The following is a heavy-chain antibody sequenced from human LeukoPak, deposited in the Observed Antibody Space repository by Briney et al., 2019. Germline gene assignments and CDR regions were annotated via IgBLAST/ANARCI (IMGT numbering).Heavy chain of an antibody. Sequence: ASVKVSCKASGYTFTGYYMHWVRQAPGQGLEWMGWINPSSGGTNYAQKFQDRVTMTRDTSISTVYMELSRLRSDDTAVYYCGRDYYDSSGDGAFDIWGQGTMVTISS. CDR2: INPSSGGT. D-gene: IGHD3-22*01. V-gene: IGHV1-2*02. CDR3: GRDYYDSSGDGAFDI. CDR1: GYTFTGYY. J-gene: IGHJ3*02.